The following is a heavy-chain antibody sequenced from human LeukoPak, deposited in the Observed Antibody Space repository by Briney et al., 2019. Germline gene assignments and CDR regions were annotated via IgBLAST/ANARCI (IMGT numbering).Heavy chain of an antibody. Sequence: GGSLRLSCTASGFTFNSCWMQRFRQDPGKGLVWVSCISTDGSTTRYADSVKGRFTISRDNAKSTLYLQMNSLRAEDTAVYYCARDYARAVEYWGQGTLATVSS. CDR1: GFTFNSCW. V-gene: IGHV3-74*01. J-gene: IGHJ4*02. D-gene: IGHD2-2*01. CDR2: ISTDGSTT. CDR3: ARDYARAVEY.